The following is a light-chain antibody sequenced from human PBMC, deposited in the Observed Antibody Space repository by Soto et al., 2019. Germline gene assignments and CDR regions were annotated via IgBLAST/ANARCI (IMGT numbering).Light chain of an antibody. J-gene: IGKJ1*01. CDR2: AAS. CDR1: QGIRDA. V-gene: IGKV1-17*01. CDR3: LQHKSYPQT. Sequence: DIQMTQSPSSLSASVGDRVTITCRASQGIRDALGWYQQKPGKAPKRLIYAASSLQSGVPSRFSRSGSGTEFTLTTSSLQPEDFATYYCLQHKSYPQTFGQWTKVEIK.